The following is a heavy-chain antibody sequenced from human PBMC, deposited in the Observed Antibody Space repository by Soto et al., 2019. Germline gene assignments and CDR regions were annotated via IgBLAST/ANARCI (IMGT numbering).Heavy chain of an antibody. V-gene: IGHV3-23*01. Sequence: HPGGSLRLACAASGFTFNNYAMTWVRQAPGKGLEWVSAISGGGDTTSYADSVKGRFTVSRDGSKNTLYLQMSSLRAEDTALYYYAKGRGGSGSLTPRVDFWGQGTLVTVSS. CDR2: ISGGGDTT. CDR1: GFTFNNYA. J-gene: IGHJ4*02. CDR3: AKGRGGSGSLTPRVDF. D-gene: IGHD3-10*01.